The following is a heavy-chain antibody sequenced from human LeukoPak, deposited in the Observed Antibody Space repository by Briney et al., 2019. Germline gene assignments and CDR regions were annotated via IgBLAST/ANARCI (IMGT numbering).Heavy chain of an antibody. V-gene: IGHV1-24*01. CDR1: GYTLTELS. D-gene: IGHD3-9*01. CDR2: FDPEDGET. Sequence: ASVKVSCKVSGYTLTELSMHWVRQAPGKGLEWMGGFDPEDGETIYAQKFQGRVTMTEDTSTDTAYMELSSLRSEDTAVYYCATGFFDYDSGFYYFDYWGQGTLVTVSS. J-gene: IGHJ4*02. CDR3: ATGFFDYDSGFYYFDY.